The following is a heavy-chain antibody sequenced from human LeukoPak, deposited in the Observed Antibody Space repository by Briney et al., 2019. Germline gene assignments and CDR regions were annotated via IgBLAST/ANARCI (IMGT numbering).Heavy chain of an antibody. D-gene: IGHD5-24*01. CDR3: ARGARAGYNLEPFDY. V-gene: IGHV4-59*08. J-gene: IGHJ4*02. CDR2: IYYSGST. Sequence: PSETLFLTCTVSGGSISSYYWSWIRQPPGKGLEWIGYIYYSGSTKYNPSLKSRVTISVDTSKNQFSLKLRSVTAADTAVYYCARGARAGYNLEPFDYWGQGTLVTVSS. CDR1: GGSISSYY.